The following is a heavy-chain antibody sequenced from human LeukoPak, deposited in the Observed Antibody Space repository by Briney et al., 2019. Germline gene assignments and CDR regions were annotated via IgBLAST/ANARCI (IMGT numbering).Heavy chain of an antibody. D-gene: IGHD3-22*01. Sequence: GGSLRLSCAASGFTFSSYAMGWARQAPGKGLEWVSSVMGGGITTYYADSMKGRFTISRDNSKDTLFLQINSLRAEDTATYYCAKASTRDSGYYFDSWGQGTLVTVSS. J-gene: IGHJ4*02. CDR3: AKASTRDSGYYFDS. CDR2: VMGGGITT. CDR1: GFTFSSYA. V-gene: IGHV3-23*01.